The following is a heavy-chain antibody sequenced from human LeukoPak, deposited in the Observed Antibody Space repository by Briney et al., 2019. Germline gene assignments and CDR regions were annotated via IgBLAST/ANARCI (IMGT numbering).Heavy chain of an antibody. D-gene: IGHD3-10*01. CDR3: AADLGTMVRGVTPENFDY. J-gene: IGHJ4*02. Sequence: GASVKVSCKASGFTFTSSAVQWVRQARGQRLEWIGWIVVGSGNTNYAQKFQERVTIIRDMSTSTAYMELSSLRSEDTAVYYCAADLGTMVRGVTPENFDYWGQGTLVTVSS. CDR1: GFTFTSSA. V-gene: IGHV1-58*01. CDR2: IVVGSGNT.